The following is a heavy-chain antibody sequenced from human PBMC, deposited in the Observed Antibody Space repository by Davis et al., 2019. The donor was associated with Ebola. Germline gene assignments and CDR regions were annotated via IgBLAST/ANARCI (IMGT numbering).Heavy chain of an antibody. Sequence: GEFLKISCAASGFTFSSYWMSWVRQAPGKGLEWVANIKQDGSEKYYVDSVKGRFTISRDNAKNSLYLQMNSLRAEDTAVYYCAARYGDYAPIDYWGQGTLVTVSS. V-gene: IGHV3-7*01. CDR1: GFTFSSYW. J-gene: IGHJ4*02. CDR2: IKQDGSEK. D-gene: IGHD4-17*01. CDR3: AARYGDYAPIDY.